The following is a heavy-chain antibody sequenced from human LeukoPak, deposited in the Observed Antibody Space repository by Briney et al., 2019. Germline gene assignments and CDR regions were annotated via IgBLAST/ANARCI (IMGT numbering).Heavy chain of an antibody. CDR1: GGSISSGDYY. V-gene: IGHV4-30-4*08. J-gene: IGHJ4*02. Sequence: SQTLSLTCTVSGGSISSGDYYWSWIRQPPGKGLEGIGYIYYSGSTYYNPSLKSRVTISVDTSKNQFSLKLSSVTAADTAVYYCARDAYCGGDCYPFDYWGQGTLVTVSS. CDR2: IYYSGST. CDR3: ARDAYCGGDCYPFDY. D-gene: IGHD2-21*01.